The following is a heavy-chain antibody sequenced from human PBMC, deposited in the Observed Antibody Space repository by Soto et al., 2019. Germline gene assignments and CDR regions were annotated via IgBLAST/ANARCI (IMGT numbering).Heavy chain of an antibody. Sequence: SETLSLTCAVSGYSFSSGSYWGWIRQQPGKGLEWIGSINHSGSTHYNPSLKSRVTISVDTSKNQFSLKLSSVSAADTAVYYCARVAGGSITGDSYGMDVWGQGTTVPVSS. J-gene: IGHJ6*02. D-gene: IGHD2-21*01. CDR2: INHSGST. CDR1: GYSFSSGSY. CDR3: ARVAGGSITGDSYGMDV. V-gene: IGHV4-38-2*01.